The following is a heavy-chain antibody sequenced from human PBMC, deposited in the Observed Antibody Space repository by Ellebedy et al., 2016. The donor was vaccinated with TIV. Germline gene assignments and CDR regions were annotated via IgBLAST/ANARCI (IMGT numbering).Heavy chain of an antibody. D-gene: IGHD3-22*01. CDR1: GGSISNVW. V-gene: IGHV4-59*08. CDR2: ILYTGST. J-gene: IGHJ4*02. CDR3: ARYYCGSSACYYLDY. Sequence: MPSETLSLTCSVSGGSISNVWWTWIRQPPGRGLEWIGDILYTGSTNYNPSLKRRVTMSVDTNTNQFSLKLRSVTAADTALYYCARYYCGSSACYYLDYWGRGTLVTVSS.